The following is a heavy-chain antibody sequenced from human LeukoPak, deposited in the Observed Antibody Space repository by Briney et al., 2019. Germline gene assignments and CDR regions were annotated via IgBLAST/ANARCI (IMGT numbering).Heavy chain of an antibody. J-gene: IGHJ3*02. CDR3: ARDTYGGNSFGAFDI. Sequence: GGSLRLSCAASGFTFSSYEMNWVRQAPGKGLEWVSYISSSGSTIYYADSVKGRFTISRDNAKNSLYLQMNSLRAEDTAVYYCARDTYGGNSFGAFDIWGQGTMVIVSS. CDR2: ISSSGSTI. V-gene: IGHV3-48*03. D-gene: IGHD4-23*01. CDR1: GFTFSSYE.